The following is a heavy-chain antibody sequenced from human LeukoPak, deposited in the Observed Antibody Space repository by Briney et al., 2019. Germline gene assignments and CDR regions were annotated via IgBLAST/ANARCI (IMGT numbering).Heavy chain of an antibody. Sequence: GGSLRLSCEASGFTFSRYWMHWVRQAPGKGLVWVSRIKSDGKTNYADSVKGRFTISRDSAKNTVSLQMDSLRAEDTGVYYCARAPSEVGGYYPEYFRHWGQGTLVTVSS. CDR3: ARAPSEVGGYYPEYFRH. D-gene: IGHD3-22*01. J-gene: IGHJ1*01. CDR2: IKSDGKT. V-gene: IGHV3-74*01. CDR1: GFTFSRYW.